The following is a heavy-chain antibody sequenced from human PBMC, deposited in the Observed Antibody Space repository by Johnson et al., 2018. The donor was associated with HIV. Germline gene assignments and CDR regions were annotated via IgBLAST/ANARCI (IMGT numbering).Heavy chain of an antibody. Sequence: QLVESGGGVVQPGRSLRLSCAASGFSFSIYAMHWVRQAPGKGLEWVSTFSGSGSTTYYADSVKGRFTISRDNSKNTLYLQMNSLRADETAVCYCAREWGYSSLAFGAFDIWGQGKMVTISS. CDR2: FSGSGSTT. CDR3: AREWGYSSLAFGAFDI. J-gene: IGHJ3*02. V-gene: IGHV3-NL1*01. D-gene: IGHD6-13*01. CDR1: GFSFSIYA.